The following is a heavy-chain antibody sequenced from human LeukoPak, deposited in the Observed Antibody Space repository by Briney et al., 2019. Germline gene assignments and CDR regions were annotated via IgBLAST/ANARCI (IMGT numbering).Heavy chain of an antibody. CDR3: ARQVRSPVVMFMDV. Sequence: SETLSLTCTVAGGSISSSTYNWGWIRQPPGKGLEWIGSVYYTGITYYNSSVESRVTISVDTSKNHFSLELNSVTAADTGVYFCARQVRSPVVMFMDVWGKGTTVIVSS. D-gene: IGHD3-22*01. CDR2: VYYTGIT. V-gene: IGHV4-39*01. CDR1: GGSISSSTYN. J-gene: IGHJ6*03.